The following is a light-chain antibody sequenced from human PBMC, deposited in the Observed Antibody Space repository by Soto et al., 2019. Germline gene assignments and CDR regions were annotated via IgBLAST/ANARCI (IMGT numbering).Light chain of an antibody. CDR2: KAS. CDR3: QQYNSYLYT. J-gene: IGKJ2*01. CDR1: QSISSW. V-gene: IGKV1-5*03. Sequence: DIQMTQSPSTLSASVGDRVTITCRASQSISSWLAWYQQKPGKAPKLLIYKASSLESGVPSRFSGSRSGTEFTLTISSLQPDVFATYYCQQYNSYLYTFGQGTKLEIK.